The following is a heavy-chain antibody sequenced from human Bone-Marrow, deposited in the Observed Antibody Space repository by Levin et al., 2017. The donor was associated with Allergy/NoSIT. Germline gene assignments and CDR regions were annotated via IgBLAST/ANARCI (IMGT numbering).Heavy chain of an antibody. CDR1: GFTFSSYS. Sequence: AASVKVSCAASGFTFSSYSMNWVRQAPGKGLEWVSSISSSSSYIYYADSVKGRFTISRDNAKNSLYLQMNSLRAEDTAVYYCARDSHYDFWSGYGADQDYWGQGTLVTVSS. CDR3: ARDSHYDFWSGYGADQDY. D-gene: IGHD3-3*01. J-gene: IGHJ4*02. V-gene: IGHV3-21*01. CDR2: ISSSSSYI.